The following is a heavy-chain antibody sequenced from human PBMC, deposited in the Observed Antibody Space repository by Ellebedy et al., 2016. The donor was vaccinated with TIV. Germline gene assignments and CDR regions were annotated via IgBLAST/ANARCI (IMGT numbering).Heavy chain of an antibody. CDR2: IYYSGST. J-gene: IGHJ4*02. D-gene: IGHD5-12*01. V-gene: IGHV4-34*01. CDR3: ARLSAATITG. CDR1: GGSFSGYY. Sequence: SETLSLTCAVYGGSFSGYYWSWIRQPPGKGLEWIGYIYYSGSTYYNPSLKSRVTISVDTSKNQFSLKLSSVTAADTAAYYCARLSAATITGWGQGTLVTVSS.